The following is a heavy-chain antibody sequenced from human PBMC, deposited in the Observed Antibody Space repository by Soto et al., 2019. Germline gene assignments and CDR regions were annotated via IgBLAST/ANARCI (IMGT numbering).Heavy chain of an antibody. V-gene: IGHV1-2*02. J-gene: IGHJ4*02. Sequence: GASVKVSCKVSGYSFVGYYLHWMRQAPGQGLEWLGWINPTTGGTNYPQKFQGRVTMTRDTSISTAYMELSSLRSDDTAVYFCARKIRECKFDYWGQGTLVTVSS. CDR1: GYSFVGYY. CDR3: ARKIRECKFDY. CDR2: INPTTGGT.